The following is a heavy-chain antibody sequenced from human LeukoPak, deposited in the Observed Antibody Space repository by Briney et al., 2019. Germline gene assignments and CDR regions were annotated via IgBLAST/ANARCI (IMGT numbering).Heavy chain of an antibody. CDR1: GFTFSSYW. D-gene: IGHD6-13*01. J-gene: IGHJ4*02. V-gene: IGHV3-74*01. CDR3: ASAAAGTGSDY. CDR2: INSDGSST. Sequence: PGGSLRLSCAASGFTFSSYWMHWVRQAPGKGLVWVSRINSDGSSTSYADSVKGRFTISRDNAKNTLYLQTNSLRAEDTAVYYCASAAAGTGSDYWGQGTLVTVSS.